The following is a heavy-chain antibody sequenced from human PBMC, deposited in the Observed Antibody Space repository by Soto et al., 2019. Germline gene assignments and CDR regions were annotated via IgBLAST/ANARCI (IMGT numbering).Heavy chain of an antibody. CDR2: IIPFYGST. CDR3: AKEKTAYGGLAYY. J-gene: IGHJ4*02. CDR1: GGDFNNYV. Sequence: QVQLVQSGAEVKKPGSSVKVSCKVSGGDFNNYVITWVRQAPGQGLEWMGGIIPFYGSTNYAQNFQGRITITEDGSTSTAFMELSSLMSDDTAVYYCAKEKTAYGGLAYYWGQGTLVTVSS. D-gene: IGHD4-17*01. V-gene: IGHV1-69*01.